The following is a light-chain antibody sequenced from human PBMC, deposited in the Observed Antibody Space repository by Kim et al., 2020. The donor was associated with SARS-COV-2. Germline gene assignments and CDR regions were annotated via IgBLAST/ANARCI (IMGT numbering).Light chain of an antibody. V-gene: IGKV1-5*03. CDR1: QSISSW. CDR3: QQYNSYPYT. J-gene: IGKJ2*01. CDR2: KAS. Sequence: SASVGDRVTIPCRASQSISSWLAWYQQKPGKAPTLLIYKASSLESGVPSRFSGSGSGTEFTLTISSLQPDDFATYYCQQYNSYPYTFGQGTKLEI.